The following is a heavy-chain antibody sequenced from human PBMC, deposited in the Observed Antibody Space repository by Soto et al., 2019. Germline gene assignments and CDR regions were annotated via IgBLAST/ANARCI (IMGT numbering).Heavy chain of an antibody. V-gene: IGHV4-59*08. J-gene: IGHJ6*03. CDR2: IYYTGST. Sequence: PSETLALTCKVSGGSISSHDWSWIRQPPGKGLEWIGYIYYTGSTNYNPSLKSRVSISVDTSNNQFSLRLRSVTAADTAVYYCARPDNYFFYMDVWGKGTTVTVS. CDR3: ARPDNYFFYMDV. CDR1: GGSISSHD.